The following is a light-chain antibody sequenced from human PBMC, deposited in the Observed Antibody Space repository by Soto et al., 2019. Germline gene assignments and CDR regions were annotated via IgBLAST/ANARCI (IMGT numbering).Light chain of an antibody. V-gene: IGKV4-1*01. Sequence: DIVMTQSPDSLAVSLGERATINCRSSQTIFYSSNRKDYLAGYQQKPGQPPRVLIYWASTRESGVPDRFSGSGSGSDFTLTISNLQAEDVAVYYCQQYSTSPWPFGQGTKVEIK. CDR1: QTIFYSSNRKDY. CDR2: WAS. J-gene: IGKJ1*01. CDR3: QQYSTSPWP.